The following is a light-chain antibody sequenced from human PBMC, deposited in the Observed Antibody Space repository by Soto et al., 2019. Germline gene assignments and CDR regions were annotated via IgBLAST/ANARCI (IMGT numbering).Light chain of an antibody. CDR2: RAS. V-gene: IGKV1-12*01. J-gene: IGKJ4*01. CDR1: QGITSC. CDR3: QQTTTFPLT. Sequence: DIQMTQSPSSVSASVGDRVTITCRASQGITSCLDWYQQKPGKPPKLLIYRASNLQSGVPSRFSGSGSGTDFTLTISGLQPADFATYYCQQTTTFPLTFGGGTKVEIK.